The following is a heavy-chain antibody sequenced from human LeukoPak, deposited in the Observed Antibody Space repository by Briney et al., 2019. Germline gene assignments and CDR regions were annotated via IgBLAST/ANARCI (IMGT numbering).Heavy chain of an antibody. J-gene: IGHJ4*02. CDR3: ARKDMLDY. V-gene: IGHV3-74*01. CDR2: IKSDGSST. CDR1: GFTFSSYW. Sequence: PGGSLRLSCAASGFTFSSYWMHWARQAPGKGLVWVSRIKSDGSSTSYAESAKGRFTISRDNAKNTLYLQMNSLRAEDTAVYYCARKDMLDYWGQGTLVTVSS.